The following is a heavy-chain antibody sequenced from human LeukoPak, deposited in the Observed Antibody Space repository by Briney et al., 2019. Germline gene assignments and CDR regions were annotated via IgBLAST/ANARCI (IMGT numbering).Heavy chain of an antibody. Sequence: ASVKVSCKASGYTLTSYYMHWVRQAPGQGLEWMGIINPSGGSTSYAQKFQGRVTMTRDTSTSTVYMELSSLRSEDTAVYYCARDHYDILTGYSPPEKYYYYYYTDVWGKGTTVTVSS. CDR2: INPSGGST. D-gene: IGHD3-9*01. J-gene: IGHJ6*03. CDR3: ARDHYDILTGYSPPEKYYYYYYTDV. V-gene: IGHV1-46*01. CDR1: GYTLTSYY.